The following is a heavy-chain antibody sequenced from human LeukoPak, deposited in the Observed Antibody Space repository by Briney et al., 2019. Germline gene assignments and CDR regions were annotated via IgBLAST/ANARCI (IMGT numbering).Heavy chain of an antibody. Sequence: PSETLSLTCTVSGGSISSGDYYWSWVRQPPGKGLGWIGCFYYTGKTFYNPSLQSRVAISGDTAKNQVSLRVTSVTAADTALYYCARTGFTYGSAGSWGQGTLVTVSA. CDR3: ARTGFTYGSAGS. CDR2: FYYTGKT. CDR1: GGSISSGDYY. V-gene: IGHV4-30-4*01. J-gene: IGHJ5*02. D-gene: IGHD5-18*01.